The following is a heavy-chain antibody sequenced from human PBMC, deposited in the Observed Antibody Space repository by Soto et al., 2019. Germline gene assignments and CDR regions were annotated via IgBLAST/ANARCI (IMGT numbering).Heavy chain of an antibody. Sequence: GGSLRLSCAASGFSFRDAWMRWVRQAPGKGPEWVAKIKKDGSEKYYVDSVKGRFTISRDNARSSLYLQMNSLTADDTAVYYCATNALWGQGSLVTVSS. D-gene: IGHD2-2*01. CDR2: IKKDGSEK. CDR1: GFSFRDAW. J-gene: IGHJ4*02. V-gene: IGHV3-7*01. CDR3: ATNAL.